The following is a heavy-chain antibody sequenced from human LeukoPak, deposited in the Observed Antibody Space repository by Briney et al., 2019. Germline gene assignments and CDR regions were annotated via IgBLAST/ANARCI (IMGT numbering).Heavy chain of an antibody. V-gene: IGHV1-3*01. J-gene: IGHJ5*02. D-gene: IGHD6-13*01. Sequence: SVKVSCKASGYTFTNYILHWVRQAPGQRLEWMGWINPGNGNTKYSQNFQGRVTITTDTSASTAYMELSSLRFEDTAVYYCARDIDRVFNWFDPWGQGTQVTVSS. CDR2: INPGNGNT. CDR1: GYTFTNYI. CDR3: ARDIDRVFNWFDP.